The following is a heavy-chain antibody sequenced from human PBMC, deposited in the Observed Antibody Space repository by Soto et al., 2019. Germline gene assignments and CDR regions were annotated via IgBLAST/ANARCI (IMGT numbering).Heavy chain of an antibody. CDR1: GGSISSSSYY. D-gene: IGHD1-26*01. V-gene: IGHV4-31*03. CDR2: IYYTGNK. J-gene: IGHJ6*02. CDR3: ARDHPVGYGMDV. Sequence: QMQLQESGPGLVKPSQTLSLSCPVSGGSISSSSYYWTWIRQHPGKGLEWIGNIYYTGNKYYNPSLKSRVTISVDRSKNQFSLKLNSVTAADTAVYYCARDHPVGYGMDVWGQGTTVTVSS.